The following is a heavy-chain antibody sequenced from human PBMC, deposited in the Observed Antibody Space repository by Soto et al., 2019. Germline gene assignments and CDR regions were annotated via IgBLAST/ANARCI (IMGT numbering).Heavy chain of an antibody. V-gene: IGHV3-66*01. J-gene: IGHJ5*02. Sequence: PGGSLRLSCAATGFTVSDGFMNWVRQAPGKGLEWVSVLHSGGSTYYADSVKGRFTISRDNSKNTVYLQMNSLRAEDTAVYYCAKVLSGYDQHNWFDPWGQGTLVTVAS. D-gene: IGHD5-12*01. CDR1: GFTVSDGF. CDR2: LHSGGST. CDR3: AKVLSGYDQHNWFDP.